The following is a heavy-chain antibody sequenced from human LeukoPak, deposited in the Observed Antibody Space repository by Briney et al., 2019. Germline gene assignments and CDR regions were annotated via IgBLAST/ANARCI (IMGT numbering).Heavy chain of an antibody. D-gene: IGHD3-10*01. V-gene: IGHV3-30*04. CDR2: ISYDGSLK. Sequence: PGRSLRLSCAASGFTFSTYTMHWVRQAPGKGLEWVAVISYDGSLKYYADSVKGRFTISGDNSKNTVFLQMNSLRAEDTAVYYCARGDYYGSGSYWYYFDYWGQGTLVTVSS. CDR3: ARGDYYGSGSYWYYFDY. CDR1: GFTFSTYT. J-gene: IGHJ4*02.